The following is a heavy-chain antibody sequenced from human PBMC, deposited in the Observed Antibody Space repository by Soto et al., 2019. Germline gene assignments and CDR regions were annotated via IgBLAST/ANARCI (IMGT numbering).Heavy chain of an antibody. CDR1: GGSISTGGYY. D-gene: IGHD3-10*01. J-gene: IGHJ3*02. CDR2: SGTGGST. Sequence: ETLSLTCTVSGGSISTGGYYWSWVRQAPGKGLSWLSTSGTGGSTYYADSVKGRFTISRDNSKNTLYLQMNSLRVEDTAVYYCVREYRRVGARDAYDIWGQGTMVTVSS. CDR3: VREYRRVGARDAYDI. V-gene: IGHV3-53*01.